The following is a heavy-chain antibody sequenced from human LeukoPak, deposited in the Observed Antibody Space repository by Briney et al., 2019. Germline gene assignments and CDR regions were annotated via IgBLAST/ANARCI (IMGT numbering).Heavy chain of an antibody. CDR3: ATLDSSGYPVDY. Sequence: GGSLRLSCSASGFTFSSYAMHWVRQAPGKGLEYVSAISGSGGSTYYADSVKGRFTISRDNSKNTLYLQMNSLGAEDTAVYYCATLDSSGYPVDYWGQGTLVTVSS. CDR1: GFTFSSYA. CDR2: ISGSGGST. D-gene: IGHD3-22*01. J-gene: IGHJ4*02. V-gene: IGHV3-64*04.